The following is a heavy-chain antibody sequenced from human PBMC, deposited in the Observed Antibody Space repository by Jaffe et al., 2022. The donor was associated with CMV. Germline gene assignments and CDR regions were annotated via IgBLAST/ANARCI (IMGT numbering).Heavy chain of an antibody. Sequence: EVQLVESGGGLVKPGGSLRLSCAASGFTFSSYSMNWVRQAPGKGLEWVSSISSSSSYIYYADSVKGRFTISRDNAKNSLYLQMNSLRAEDTAVYYCARDTATFGGVIDYWGQGTLVTVSS. D-gene: IGHD3-16*02. J-gene: IGHJ4*02. V-gene: IGHV3-21*01. CDR1: GFTFSSYS. CDR2: ISSSSSYI. CDR3: ARDTATFGGVIDY.